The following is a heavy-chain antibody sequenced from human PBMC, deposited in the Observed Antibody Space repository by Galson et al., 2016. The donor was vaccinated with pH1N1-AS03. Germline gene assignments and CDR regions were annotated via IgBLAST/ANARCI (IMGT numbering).Heavy chain of an antibody. D-gene: IGHD3-10*01. J-gene: IGHJ4*02. CDR2: ISISGNYT. Sequence: SLRLSCAASGFTLRSYAMTWVRQAPGKGLEWVSAISISGNYTYYAASVKGRFTISRGGSKNTLYLQMNSLRAEDTAIYYCARGFEGDPPCFDYWGQGILVSVSS. V-gene: IGHV3-23*01. CDR3: ARGFEGDPPCFDY. CDR1: GFTLRSYA.